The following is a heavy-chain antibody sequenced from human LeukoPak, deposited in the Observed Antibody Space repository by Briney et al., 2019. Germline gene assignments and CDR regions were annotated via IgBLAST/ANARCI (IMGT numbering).Heavy chain of an antibody. V-gene: IGHV3-30*02. CDR3: AKDHTLRAGDRDAFDI. Sequence: GGSLRLSCAASGFTFSRYGMHWVRQAPGKGMEWVAFIRNDGTNKEYADSVKGRFTISRDTSKNTVYLLMSSLRAEDTAVYYCAKDHTLRAGDRDAFDIWGQGKMFTVSS. D-gene: IGHD2-21*01. J-gene: IGHJ3*02. CDR2: IRNDGTNK. CDR1: GFTFSRYG.